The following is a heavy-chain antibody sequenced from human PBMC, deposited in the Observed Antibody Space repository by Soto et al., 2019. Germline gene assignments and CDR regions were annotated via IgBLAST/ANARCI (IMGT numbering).Heavy chain of an antibody. CDR1: GGSISSSSYY. Sequence: SETLSLTCTVSGGSISSSSYYWGWIRQPPGKGLEWIGSIYYSGSTYYNPSLKSRVTISVDTSKNQFSLKLSSVTAADTAVYYCAGRKFGTLDYWGQGTLVTV. D-gene: IGHD1-1*01. CDR3: AGRKFGTLDY. V-gene: IGHV4-39*01. CDR2: IYYSGST. J-gene: IGHJ4*02.